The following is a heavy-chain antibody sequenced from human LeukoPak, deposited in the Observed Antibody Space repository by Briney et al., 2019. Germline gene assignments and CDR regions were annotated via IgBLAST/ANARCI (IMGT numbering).Heavy chain of an antibody. CDR2: IYYSGST. J-gene: IGHJ3*02. CDR3: ARNYYDSSGYYSRDRDTFDI. Sequence: SETLSLTCTVSGGSISSYYWSWIRQPPGKGLEWIGYIYYSGSTNYNPSLKSRVTISVDTSKNQFSLKLSSVTAADTAVYYCARNYYDSSGYYSRDRDTFDIWGQGTMVTVSS. V-gene: IGHV4-59*08. D-gene: IGHD3-22*01. CDR1: GGSISSYY.